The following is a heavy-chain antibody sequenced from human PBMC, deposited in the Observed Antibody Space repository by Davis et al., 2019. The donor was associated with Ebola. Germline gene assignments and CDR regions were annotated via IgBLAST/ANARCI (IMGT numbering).Heavy chain of an antibody. V-gene: IGHV5-51*01. CDR3: ARHRPFGDYAIDF. D-gene: IGHD4-17*01. Sequence: GGSLRLSCKGSGYSFTYYWIGWVRQMPGKGLEWMGMIYPGDSDTKYSPSFQGQVTMSADKSITTAYLQWSSLKASDTAMYYCARHRPFGDYAIDFWGQGTLVTVSS. CDR1: GYSFTYYW. CDR2: IYPGDSDT. J-gene: IGHJ4*02.